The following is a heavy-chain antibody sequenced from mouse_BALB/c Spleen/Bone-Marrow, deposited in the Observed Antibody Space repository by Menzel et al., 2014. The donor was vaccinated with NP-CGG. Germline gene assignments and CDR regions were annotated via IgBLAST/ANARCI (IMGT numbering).Heavy chain of an antibody. J-gene: IGHJ1*01. CDR3: ARPGYYGYQDV. CDR1: GFGFSRYW. Sequence: EVMLVESGGGLVQPGGSLKLSCAASGFGFSRYWMTWVRQAPGKGLEWIGEIYPDSSTINYTPSLKDEFIISRDNAKNTLYLQMSKVRSEDTALYYCARPGYYGYQDVWGAGTTVTVSS. CDR2: IYPDSSTI. D-gene: IGHD1-2*01. V-gene: IGHV4-1*02.